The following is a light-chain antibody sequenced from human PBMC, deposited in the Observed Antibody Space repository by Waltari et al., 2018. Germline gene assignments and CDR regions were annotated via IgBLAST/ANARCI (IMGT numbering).Light chain of an antibody. CDR3: ASLDDSLNGFYV. V-gene: IGLV1-44*01. J-gene: IGLJ1*01. Sequence: QSVLTQPPSASGTPGQRVTISCSGSSSNIGSNSVTWYQQLPGTAPKILIYRNNGRPPGFPDPFSGSTSGTSAFLAISVLQSEDEADYYCASLDDSLNGFYVFGTGTNVAVL. CDR2: RNN. CDR1: SSNIGSNS.